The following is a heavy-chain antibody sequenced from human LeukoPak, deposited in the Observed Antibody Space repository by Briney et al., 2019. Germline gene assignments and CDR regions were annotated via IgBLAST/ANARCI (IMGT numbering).Heavy chain of an antibody. J-gene: IGHJ4*02. V-gene: IGHV3-23*01. D-gene: IGHD3-22*01. CDR1: GFTFSHYS. Sequence: GGSLRLSCAASGFTFSHYSMDWVRQAPGKGLEWVSAISGSGGSTYYADSVKGRFTISRDNSKNTLYLQMNSLRAEDTAVYYCAKDGYDSSGYYGYFDYWGQGTLVTVSS. CDR2: ISGSGGST. CDR3: AKDGYDSSGYYGYFDY.